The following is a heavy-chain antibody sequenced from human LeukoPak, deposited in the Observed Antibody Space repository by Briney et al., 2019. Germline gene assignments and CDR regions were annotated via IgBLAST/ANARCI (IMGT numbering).Heavy chain of an antibody. CDR1: GFTVSSNY. D-gene: IGHD6-6*01. CDR2: IYGGGGT. Sequence: GGSLRLSCAASGFTVSSNYMNWIRQAPGKGLEWVSVIYGGGGTFYADSVKDRFSISRDNSKNTLFLHMNSLRADDTAVYYCARGKSSSSFAFDIWGQGTMVTVSS. J-gene: IGHJ3*02. CDR3: ARGKSSSSFAFDI. V-gene: IGHV3-53*01.